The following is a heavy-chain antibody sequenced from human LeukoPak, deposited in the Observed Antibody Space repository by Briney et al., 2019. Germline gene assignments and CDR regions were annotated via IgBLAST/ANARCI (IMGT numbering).Heavy chain of an antibody. D-gene: IGHD6-13*01. Sequence: SETLSLTCAVYGGSFSGYYWSWIRQPPGKGLEWIGEINHSGSTNYNPSLKSRVTISVDTSNNQFSLKLSSVTAADTAVYYCASGMAAGTEGFDYWGQGTLVTVSS. CDR3: ASGMAAGTEGFDY. J-gene: IGHJ4*02. V-gene: IGHV4-34*01. CDR1: GGSFSGYY. CDR2: INHSGST.